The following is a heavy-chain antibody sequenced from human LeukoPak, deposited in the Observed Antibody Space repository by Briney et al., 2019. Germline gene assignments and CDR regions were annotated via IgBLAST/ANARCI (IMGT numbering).Heavy chain of an antibody. Sequence: GGTLRLSCAASGFTFSSYEMNWVRQAPGKGLEWVSYIDSSGSNIHYADSVKGRFTISRDNAKNSLYLQMNSLRAEDTAVYYCARDLYRIVVVPHYFDYWGQGTLVTVSS. V-gene: IGHV3-48*03. CDR2: IDSSGSNI. CDR1: GFTFSSYE. D-gene: IGHD3-22*01. J-gene: IGHJ4*02. CDR3: ARDLYRIVVVPHYFDY.